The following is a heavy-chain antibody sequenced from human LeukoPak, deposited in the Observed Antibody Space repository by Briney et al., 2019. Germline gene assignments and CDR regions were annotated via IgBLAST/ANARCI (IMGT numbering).Heavy chain of an antibody. Sequence: PGGSQRLSCEASGFTFSTFTMSWVRQAPGKGLEWVSGIGGSNGITNYSDSVKGRFTISRDNSKNTLYLQMNSLRAEDTAVYYCARRAGAYSHPYDYWGQGTLVTVSS. CDR2: IGGSNGIT. V-gene: IGHV3-23*01. CDR3: ARRAGAYSHPYDY. J-gene: IGHJ4*02. CDR1: GFTFSTFT. D-gene: IGHD4/OR15-4a*01.